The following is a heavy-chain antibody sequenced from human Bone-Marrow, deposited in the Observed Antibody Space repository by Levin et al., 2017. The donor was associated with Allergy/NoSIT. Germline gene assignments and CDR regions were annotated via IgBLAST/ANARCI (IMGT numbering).Heavy chain of an antibody. Sequence: GGSLRLSCKASGYNLSGYYMQWVRQAPGQGLEWMGIINPTGDATTFAHKFRGRVTLTRDTSADTDYMHMSSLTSDDTAIYYCAKGGLRPCGSLGNWDQGTLVTVSS. J-gene: IGHJ1*01. CDR1: GYNLSGYY. V-gene: IGHV1-46*01. CDR2: INPTGDAT. D-gene: IGHD1-26*01. CDR3: AKGGLRPCGSLGN.